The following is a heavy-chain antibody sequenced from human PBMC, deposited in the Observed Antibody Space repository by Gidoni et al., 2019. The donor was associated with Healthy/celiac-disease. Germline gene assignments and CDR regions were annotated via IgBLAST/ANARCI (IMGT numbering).Heavy chain of an antibody. CDR1: GFPFSVYY. CDR3: ARVAVGANYFDY. V-gene: IGHV3-11*05. D-gene: IGHD1-26*01. Sequence: QVQLVESGGGLVKPGGSLRLSWAAPGFPFSVYYRCWIRQAPGKGLEWVSYISSSSSYTNYADSVKGRFTISRDNAKNSLYLQMNSLRAEDTAVYYCARVAVGANYFDYWGQGTLVTVSS. CDR2: ISSSSSYT. J-gene: IGHJ4*02.